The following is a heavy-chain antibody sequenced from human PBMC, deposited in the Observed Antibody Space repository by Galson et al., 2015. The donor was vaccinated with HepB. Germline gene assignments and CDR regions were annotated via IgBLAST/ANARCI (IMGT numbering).Heavy chain of an antibody. CDR2: ISWNSGSI. Sequence: SLRLSCAASGFTFDDYAMHWVRQAPGKGLEWVSGISWNSGSIGYADSVNGRFTISRDNAKNSLYLQMNSLRAEDTALYYCAKAPYGAYWYFDLWGRGTLVTVSS. CDR1: GFTFDDYA. CDR3: AKAPYGAYWYFDL. V-gene: IGHV3-9*01. J-gene: IGHJ2*01. D-gene: IGHD4-17*01.